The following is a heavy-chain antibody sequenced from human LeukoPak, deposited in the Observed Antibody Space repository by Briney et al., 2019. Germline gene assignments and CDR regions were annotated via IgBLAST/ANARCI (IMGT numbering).Heavy chain of an antibody. D-gene: IGHD2-2*01. J-gene: IGHJ4*02. CDR1: GFTFSNYA. CDR2: ISASGGST. CDR3: AKAPCSSTSCRYYFDY. Sequence: PGGSLRLSCAASGFTFSNYAMSWVCQTPGRGLEWVSAISASGGSTYYADSVKGRFTISRDNSKNTLYLQMNSLRAEDTAVYYCAKAPCSSTSCRYYFDYWGQGSQVTVSS. V-gene: IGHV3-23*01.